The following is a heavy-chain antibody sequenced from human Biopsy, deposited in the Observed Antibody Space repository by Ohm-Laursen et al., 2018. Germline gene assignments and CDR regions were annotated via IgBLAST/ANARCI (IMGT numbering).Heavy chain of an antibody. V-gene: IGHV1-2*02. CDR1: GYTFTGYH. CDR2: IDPKSGGT. Sequence: ASVKVSCKASGYTFTGYHVHWVRQAPGQGLGWMGWIDPKSGGTNYAQKFQGRVTMTRDTSISTTYMELRRLTSDDTAVFYCARELGDFWGGRQFDFWGQGTLVTVSS. CDR3: ARELGDFWGGRQFDF. J-gene: IGHJ5*01. D-gene: IGHD3-3*01.